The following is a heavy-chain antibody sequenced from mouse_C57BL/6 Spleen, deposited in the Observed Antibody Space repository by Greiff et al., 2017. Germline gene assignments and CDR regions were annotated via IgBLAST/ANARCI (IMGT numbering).Heavy chain of an antibody. CDR1: GYSFTGYY. D-gene: IGHD3-2*02. V-gene: IGHV1-42*01. J-gene: IGHJ4*01. Sequence: VQLQQSGPELVKPGASVKISCKASGYSFTGYYMNWVKQSPEKSLEWIGEINPSTGGTTSNQKLKAKATLTVDKSSSTAYMQLKSLTSEDSAVYYCARSPSLDSSGYEAMDYWGQGTSVTVSS. CDR3: ARSPSLDSSGYEAMDY. CDR2: INPSTGGT.